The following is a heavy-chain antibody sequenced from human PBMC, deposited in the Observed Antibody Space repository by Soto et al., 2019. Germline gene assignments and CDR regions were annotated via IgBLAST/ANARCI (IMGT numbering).Heavy chain of an antibody. J-gene: IGHJ4*02. CDR3: AKDEGVSTCGAYYFDL. Sequence: PGGSLRLSCAASGFTFSNYAMHWVRPAPGKGLEWVALTSYDGNNEYYTDSVKGRFTISRDNSKNTLFLQMNSPRPEDTAVYYYAKDEGVSTCGAYYFDLWGQGVLLAAAS. CDR1: GFTFSNYA. CDR2: TSYDGNNE. D-gene: IGHD2-21*01. V-gene: IGHV3-30*18.